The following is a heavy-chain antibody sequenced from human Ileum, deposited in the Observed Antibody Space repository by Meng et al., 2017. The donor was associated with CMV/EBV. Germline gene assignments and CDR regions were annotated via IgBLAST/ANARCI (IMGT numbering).Heavy chain of an antibody. CDR3: AREGESGTYQY. V-gene: IGHV7-4-1*02. CDR1: GYTFTSNN. D-gene: IGHD1-26*01. J-gene: IGHJ4*02. CDR2: INTNTGNP. Sequence: QAQLVQSGSELKKPGASVKVSCKASGYTFTSNNLIWVRQAPGQGPEWMGWINTNTGNPTYARGFTGRFVFSLDTSVSTAYLQISSLKAEDTAVYYCAREGESGTYQYWGQGTLVTVSS.